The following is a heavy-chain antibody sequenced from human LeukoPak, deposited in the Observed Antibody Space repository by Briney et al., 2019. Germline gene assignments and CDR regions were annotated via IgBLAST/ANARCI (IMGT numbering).Heavy chain of an antibody. D-gene: IGHD5-18*01. CDR3: AKQGAARQDYYMDV. Sequence: ASVKVSFKASVGSFISYAISWVRQAPGQGREWMGRIIPVFGTANYAQKFQERVTITADIVSNTAYLEVTSLTSDDTAVYFCAKQGAARQDYYMDVWGNGTTVTVSS. V-gene: IGHV1-69*06. J-gene: IGHJ6*03. CDR1: VGSFISYA. CDR2: IIPVFGTA.